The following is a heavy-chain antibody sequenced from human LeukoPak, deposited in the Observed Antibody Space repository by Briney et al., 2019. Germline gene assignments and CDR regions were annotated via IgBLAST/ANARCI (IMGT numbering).Heavy chain of an antibody. V-gene: IGHV3-21*01. CDR2: ISSSSSYI. D-gene: IGHD1-26*01. Sequence: GGSLRLSCAASGFTFSSYSMNWVRQAPGKGLEWVSSISSSSSYIYYADSVKGRFTISRDNAKNSLYLQMNSLRAEDTAVYYCARDRGIVGATRESDYWGQGTLVTVSS. CDR3: ARDRGIVGATRESDY. CDR1: GFTFSSYS. J-gene: IGHJ4*02.